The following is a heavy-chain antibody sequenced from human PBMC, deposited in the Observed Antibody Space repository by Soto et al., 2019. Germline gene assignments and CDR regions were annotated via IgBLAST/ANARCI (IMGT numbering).Heavy chain of an antibody. V-gene: IGHV1-46*01. CDR1: GYTFTSYY. CDR2: INPSGGST. D-gene: IGHD6-6*01. Sequence: QVRLVQSGAEVKKPGASVKVSCKASGYTFTSYYMHWVRQAPGQGLEWMGIINPSGGSTSYAQKFQGRVTMTRDTSTSTVYMELSSLRSEDTAVYYCAREAARTPPFMGFDYWGQGTLVTVSS. J-gene: IGHJ4*02. CDR3: AREAARTPPFMGFDY.